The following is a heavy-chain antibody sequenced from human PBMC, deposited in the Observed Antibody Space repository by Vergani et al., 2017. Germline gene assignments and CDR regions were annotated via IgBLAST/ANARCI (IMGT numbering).Heavy chain of an antibody. CDR2: VSTGTKSQ. CDR3: ARDRRYCSSTSCYGNYYYYYGMDV. Sequence: QLVESGGGWVQPGGSLRLSCVVSGFDFSSYIMNWVRQAPGKGLEWVSFVSTGTKSQSYAESVKGRFTISRDSAKNSLYLQMNSLRAEDTAVYYCARDRRYCSSTSCYGNYYYYYGMDVWGQGTTVTVSS. J-gene: IGHJ6*02. CDR1: GFDFSSYI. D-gene: IGHD2-2*01. V-gene: IGHV3-48*01.